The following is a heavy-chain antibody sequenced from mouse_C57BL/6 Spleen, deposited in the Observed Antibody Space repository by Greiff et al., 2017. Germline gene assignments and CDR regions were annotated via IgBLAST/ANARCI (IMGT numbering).Heavy chain of an antibody. CDR1: GYSFTSYY. CDR3: ARRGDYDWDC. D-gene: IGHD2-4*01. J-gene: IGHJ2*01. Sequence: VQLQQSGPELVKPGASVKISCKASGYSFTSYYIHWVKQRPGQGLEWIGWIYPGSGNTKYNEKFKGKATLTADTSSSTAYMQLSSLTSEDSAVYYCARRGDYDWDCWGQGTTLTVSS. CDR2: IYPGSGNT. V-gene: IGHV1-66*01.